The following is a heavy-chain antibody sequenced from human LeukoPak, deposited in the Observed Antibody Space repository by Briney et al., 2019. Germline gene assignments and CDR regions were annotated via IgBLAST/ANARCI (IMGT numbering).Heavy chain of an antibody. Sequence: GGSLRLSCAASGFTFSDYSTNWVRQAPGKGLEWVSYISSSNSMIYYADSVKGRFTISRDNAKNSLFLQMKSLGAEDTAVYYCARDRYLDIDYWGRGTLVSVSS. CDR2: ISSSNSMI. V-gene: IGHV3-48*01. CDR1: GFTFSDYS. D-gene: IGHD2-2*03. J-gene: IGHJ4*02. CDR3: ARDRYLDIDY.